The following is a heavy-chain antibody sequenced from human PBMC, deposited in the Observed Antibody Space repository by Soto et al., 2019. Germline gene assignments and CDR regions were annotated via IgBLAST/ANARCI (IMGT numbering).Heavy chain of an antibody. CDR2: IIPIFGTA. D-gene: IGHD5-18*01. V-gene: IGHV1-69*12. J-gene: IGHJ6*02. CDR3: ARDRIGYSYGSYYYGMDV. Sequence: QVQLVQSGAEVKKPGSSVKVSCKASGGTFSSYAISWVRQAPGQGLEWMGGIIPIFGTANYAQKFQGRVTITADESTSTAYMELSSLRSEDTAVYYCARDRIGYSYGSYYYGMDVWGQGTTVTVSS. CDR1: GGTFSSYA.